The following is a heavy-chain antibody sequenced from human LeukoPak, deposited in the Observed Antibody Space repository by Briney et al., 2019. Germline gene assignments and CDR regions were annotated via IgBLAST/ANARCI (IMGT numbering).Heavy chain of an antibody. CDR3: ARRGVVVPAAMGYYFDY. Sequence: SETLSLTCTVSGYSISSGYYWGWIRQPPGKGLEWIGEINHSGSTNYNPSLKSRVTISVDTSKNQFSLKLSSVTAADTAVYYCARRGVVVPAAMGYYFDYWGQGTLVTVSS. CDR2: INHSGST. CDR1: GYSISSGYY. D-gene: IGHD2-2*01. V-gene: IGHV4-38-2*02. J-gene: IGHJ4*02.